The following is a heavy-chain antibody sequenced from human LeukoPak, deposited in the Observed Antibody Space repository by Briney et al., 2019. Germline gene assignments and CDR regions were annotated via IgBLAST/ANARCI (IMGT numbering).Heavy chain of an antibody. CDR3: ARGLHAFDI. V-gene: IGHV4-61*10. J-gene: IGHJ3*02. Sequence: SETLSLTCTVSGGSISSGSYYWSWIRQPAGKGLEWIGYIYYSGSTNYNPSLKSRVTISVDTSKNQFSLKLSSVTAADTAVYYCARGLHAFDIWGQGTMVTVSS. CDR1: GGSISSGSYY. CDR2: IYYSGST.